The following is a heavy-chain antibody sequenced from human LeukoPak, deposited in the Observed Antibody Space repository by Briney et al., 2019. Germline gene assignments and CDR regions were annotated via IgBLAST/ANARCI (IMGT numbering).Heavy chain of an antibody. J-gene: IGHJ3*02. Sequence: GGSLRLSCAASGFTFDDYGMSWVRQAPGKGLEWVSGINWNGGSTGYADSVKGRFTISRDNAKNSLYLQMNSLRAEDTALYYCARWIYGDYDTPNAFDIWGQGTMVTVSS. D-gene: IGHD4-17*01. CDR2: INWNGGST. V-gene: IGHV3-20*04. CDR1: GFTFDDYG. CDR3: ARWIYGDYDTPNAFDI.